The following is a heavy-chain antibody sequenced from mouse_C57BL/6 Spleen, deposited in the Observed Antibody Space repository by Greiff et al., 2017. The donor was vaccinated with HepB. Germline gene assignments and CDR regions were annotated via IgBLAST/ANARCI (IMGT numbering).Heavy chain of an antibody. V-gene: IGHV10-1*01. Sequence: VESGGGLVQPKGSLKLSCAASGFSFNTYAMNWVRQAPGKGLEWVARIRSKSNNYATYYADSVKDRFTISRDDSESMLYLQMNNLKTEDTAMYYCVRHFPPITTVENYAMDYWGQGTSVTVSS. CDR1: GFSFNTYA. CDR2: IRSKSNNYAT. J-gene: IGHJ4*01. CDR3: VRHFPPITTVENYAMDY. D-gene: IGHD1-1*01.